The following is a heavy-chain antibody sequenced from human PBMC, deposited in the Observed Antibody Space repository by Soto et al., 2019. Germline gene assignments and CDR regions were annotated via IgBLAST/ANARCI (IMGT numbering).Heavy chain of an antibody. Sequence: EVDLVESGGGLVQPGGSLRLSCVGSGFTFSGYWMSWVRQAPGKGLEWVANMNPDGSERLFLESVKGRFTISRDNGRNSVYLQMDSLRADDTAVYYCARGTMAAPGKDYWGQGTLVTVSS. CDR2: MNPDGSER. J-gene: IGHJ4*02. CDR1: GFTFSGYW. CDR3: ARGTMAAPGKDY. D-gene: IGHD6-6*01. V-gene: IGHV3-7*01.